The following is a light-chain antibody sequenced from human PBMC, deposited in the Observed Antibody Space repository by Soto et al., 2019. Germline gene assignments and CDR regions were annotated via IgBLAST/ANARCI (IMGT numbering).Light chain of an antibody. J-gene: IGKJ2*01. CDR3: QQYSRSPQKMYT. Sequence: EIVLTQSPGTLSLSPGERATLSCRASQSVSSIYLAWYQQKPGQAPRLVIYAASSRATGIPDRFSGSGSGKNFTLTISRVEPEDFAVYYCQQYSRSPQKMYTFGQGTKLEIK. CDR2: AAS. CDR1: QSVSSIY. V-gene: IGKV3-20*01.